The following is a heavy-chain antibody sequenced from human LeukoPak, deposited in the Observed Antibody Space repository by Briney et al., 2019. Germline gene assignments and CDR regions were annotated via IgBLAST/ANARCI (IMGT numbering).Heavy chain of an antibody. D-gene: IGHD2-15*01. V-gene: IGHV3-30*18. CDR1: GFTFSSYG. Sequence: GRSLRLSCAASGFTFSSYGMHWVRQAPGKGLEWVAVISYDGSNKYYADSVKGRFTISRDNSKNTLYLQMNSLRAEDTAVYYCAKDWRYCSGGSCYPDVWGQGTTVTVSS. CDR3: AKDWRYCSGGSCYPDV. J-gene: IGHJ6*02. CDR2: ISYDGSNK.